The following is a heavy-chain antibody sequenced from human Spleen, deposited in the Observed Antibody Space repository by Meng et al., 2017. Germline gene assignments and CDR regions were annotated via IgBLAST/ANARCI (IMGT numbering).Heavy chain of an antibody. J-gene: IGHJ6*02. CDR3: ARDQRTTVTTFVYYYYGMDV. CDR2: ISSSGSTI. V-gene: IGHV3-11*04. D-gene: IGHD4-17*01. Sequence: GESLKISCAASGFTFSDYYMSWIRQAPGKGLEWVSYISSSGSTIYYADSVKGRFTISRDNAKNSLYLQMNSLRAEDTAVYYCARDQRTTVTTFVYYYYGMDVWGQGTTVTVSS. CDR1: GFTFSDYY.